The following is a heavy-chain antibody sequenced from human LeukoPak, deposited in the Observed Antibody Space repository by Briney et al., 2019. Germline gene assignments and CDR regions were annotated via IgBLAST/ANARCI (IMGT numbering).Heavy chain of an antibody. CDR3: TGNSDTDMVNY. Sequence: GSLKLSCAASGFTFTGSAMHWVRQASGQGLEWVGRISSKANSYATAYTPSVKGRFTISRDDSNNMAYLQMNSLKTEETAVYYCTGNSDTDMVNYWGQGTLVTVSS. D-gene: IGHD5-18*01. CDR1: GFTFTGSA. J-gene: IGHJ4*02. CDR2: ISSKANSYAT. V-gene: IGHV3-73*01.